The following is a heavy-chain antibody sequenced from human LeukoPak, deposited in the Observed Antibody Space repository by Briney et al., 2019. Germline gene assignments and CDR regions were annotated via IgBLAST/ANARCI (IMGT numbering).Heavy chain of an antibody. V-gene: IGHV3-30*02. Sequence: PGGSLRLSCAASGFPFSSYAMHWVRQAPGKGLEWVGFIRHDGSNKYHRDSVKGRFTISRDNSKNTLYLQMNSLRAEDTAMYYCAKDSGWKWEDPGKGVDYWGQGTLVTVSS. D-gene: IGHD1-26*01. CDR2: IRHDGSNK. J-gene: IGHJ4*02. CDR1: GFPFSSYA. CDR3: AKDSGWKWEDPGKGVDY.